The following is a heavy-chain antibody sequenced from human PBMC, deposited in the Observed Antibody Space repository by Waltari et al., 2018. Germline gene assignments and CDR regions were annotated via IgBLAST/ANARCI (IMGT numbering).Heavy chain of an antibody. J-gene: IGHJ4*02. CDR3: ARSHLIAVAGSFDY. CDR2: IYPGDSET. CDR1: GYSFTSYW. V-gene: IGHV5-51*01. Sequence: EVQLVQSGAEVKKPGESLKFSCKGSGYSFTSYWRAWLRQMPGKGLEWRGIIYPGDSETRYSPSFQGQVTISSDKSISTAYLQWSSLKASDTAMYYCARSHLIAVAGSFDYWGQGTLVTVSS. D-gene: IGHD6-19*01.